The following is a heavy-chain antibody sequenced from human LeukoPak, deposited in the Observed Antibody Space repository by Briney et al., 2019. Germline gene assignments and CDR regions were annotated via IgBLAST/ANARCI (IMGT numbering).Heavy chain of an antibody. Sequence: ASVKVSCKASVYTFSTYGISWVRHAPGQGLGWRGWISAYNVTTTYAKKLQGRVTMTTATSTRTAYMELRSLRSDDTAVYSCARGVTSSFAYWGQRTLVTVSS. D-gene: IGHD2-2*01. V-gene: IGHV1-18*01. J-gene: IGHJ4*02. CDR1: VYTFSTYG. CDR2: ISAYNVTT. CDR3: ARGVTSSFAY.